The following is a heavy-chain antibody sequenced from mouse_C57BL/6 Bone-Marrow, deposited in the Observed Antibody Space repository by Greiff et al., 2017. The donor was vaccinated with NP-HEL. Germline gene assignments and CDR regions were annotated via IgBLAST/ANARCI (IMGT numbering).Heavy chain of an antibody. D-gene: IGHD1-1*01. J-gene: IGHJ1*03. CDR3: ARHPGSSYRYFDV. Sequence: DVMLVESGGGLVKPGGSLKLSCAASGFTFSSYTMSWVRQTPEKRLEWFATISGGGGNTYYPDSVKGRFTISRDNAKNTLYLQMSSLRSEDTALYYCARHPGSSYRYFDVWGTGTTVTVSS. CDR1: GFTFSSYT. CDR2: ISGGGGNT. V-gene: IGHV5-9*01.